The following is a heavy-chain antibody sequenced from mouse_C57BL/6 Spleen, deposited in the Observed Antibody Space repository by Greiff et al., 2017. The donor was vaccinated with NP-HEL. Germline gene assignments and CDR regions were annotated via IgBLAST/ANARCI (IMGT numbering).Heavy chain of an antibody. Sequence: QVQLQQPGTELVKPEASVKLSCKASGYTFTSYWMHWVKQRPGQGLEWIGNINPSNGGTNYNEKFKSKATLTVDKSSSTAYMQLSSLTSEDSAVYYCARGTTVVATKDYYAMDYWGQGTSVTVSS. CDR1: GYTFTSYW. CDR2: INPSNGGT. V-gene: IGHV1-53*01. D-gene: IGHD1-1*01. CDR3: ARGTTVVATKDYYAMDY. J-gene: IGHJ4*01.